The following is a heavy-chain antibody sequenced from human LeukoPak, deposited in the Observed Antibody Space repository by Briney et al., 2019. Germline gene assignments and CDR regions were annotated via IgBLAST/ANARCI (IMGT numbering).Heavy chain of an antibody. D-gene: IGHD3-10*01. J-gene: IGHJ6*02. CDR3: ARDVAVWFGELFQGAYYYGMDV. CDR1: GFTFDDYA. Sequence: PGGSLRLSCAASGFTFDDYAMHWVRQAPGKGLEWVSSISSSSSYIYYADSVKGRFTISRDNAKNSLYLQMNSLRAEDTAVYYCARDVAVWFGELFQGAYYYGMDVWGQGTTVTVSS. CDR2: ISSSSSYI. V-gene: IGHV3-21*01.